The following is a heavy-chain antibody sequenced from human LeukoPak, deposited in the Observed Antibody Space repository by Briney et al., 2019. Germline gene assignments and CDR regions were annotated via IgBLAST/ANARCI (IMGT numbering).Heavy chain of an antibody. CDR2: FGISGTI. CDR1: GFTVNTYD. J-gene: IGHJ4*02. Sequence: PGGSLRLSCAASGFTVNTYDMHWVRQAPGEGPEWIAYFGISGTIYYADSVRGRFTISRDNAKNSLFLQMNSLRGDDTAIYYCTGYGVYPYWGQGTPVTVSS. V-gene: IGHV3-48*01. D-gene: IGHD4-17*01. CDR3: TGYGVYPY.